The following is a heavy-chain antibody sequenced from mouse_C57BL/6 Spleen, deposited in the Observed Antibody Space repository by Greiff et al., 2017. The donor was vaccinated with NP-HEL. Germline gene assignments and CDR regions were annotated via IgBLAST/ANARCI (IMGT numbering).Heavy chain of an antibody. CDR1: GYTFTDYE. CDR2: IDPETGGT. CDR3: TRWGVHPTGTGCFDY. J-gene: IGHJ2*01. Sequence: VQLQQSGAELVRPGASVTLSCKASGYTFTDYEMHWVKQTPVHGLEWIGAIDPETGGTAYNQKFKGKAILTADKSSSTAYMELRSLTSEDSAVYYCTRWGVHPTGTGCFDYWGQGTTLTVSS. D-gene: IGHD4-1*02. V-gene: IGHV1-15*01.